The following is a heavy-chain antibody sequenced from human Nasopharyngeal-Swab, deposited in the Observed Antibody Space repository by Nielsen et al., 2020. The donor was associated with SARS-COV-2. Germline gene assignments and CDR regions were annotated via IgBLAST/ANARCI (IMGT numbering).Heavy chain of an antibody. CDR3: AKDRNSAYYYYYMDV. D-gene: IGHD1-26*01. V-gene: IGHV3-23*01. Sequence: VRQMPGKGLEWVSSVSGRDSTYYADSVKGRFTISRDISKNTLHLQMNSLRAEDTAVYYCAKDRNSAYYYYYMDVWGKGTTVTVSS. J-gene: IGHJ6*03. CDR2: VSGRDST.